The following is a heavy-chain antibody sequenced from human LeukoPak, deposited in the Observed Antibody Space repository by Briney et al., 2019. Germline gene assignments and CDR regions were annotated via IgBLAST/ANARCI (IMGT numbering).Heavy chain of an antibody. J-gene: IGHJ3*02. Sequence: SETLSLTCTVSGGSISSSSYYWGWIRQPPGKGLEWIGSIYHSGSSYYNPSLKSRVTISVDTSKNQFSLKLSSVTAADTAVYYCARDRGSSSWYGAFDIWGQGAMVTVSS. CDR3: ARDRGSSSWYGAFDI. D-gene: IGHD6-13*01. CDR1: GGSISSSSYY. V-gene: IGHV4-39*07. CDR2: IYHSGSS.